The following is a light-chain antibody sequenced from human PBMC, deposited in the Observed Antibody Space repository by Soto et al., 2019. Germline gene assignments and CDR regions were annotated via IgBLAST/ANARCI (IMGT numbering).Light chain of an antibody. J-gene: IGLJ1*01. CDR2: DVN. Sequence: QSALTQPPSASGSPGQSVAISCTGTASDIGGYSFVSWYQQHLGKAPKLLIHDVNKRPSGVPDRFSGSKSGNTASLTVSGLQAEDEAEYYCSAHGGTNPYVFGTGTKLTVL. CDR1: ASDIGGYSF. V-gene: IGLV2-8*01. CDR3: SAHGGTNPYV.